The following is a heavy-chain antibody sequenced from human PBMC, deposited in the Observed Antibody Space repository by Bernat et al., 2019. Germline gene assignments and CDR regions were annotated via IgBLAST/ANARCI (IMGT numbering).Heavy chain of an antibody. CDR1: RYSFISYG. J-gene: IGHJ6*04. V-gene: IGHV1-3*01. CDR3: ARAIGDASVSYGYGRDV. CDR2: IDPATGKT. D-gene: IGHD3-16*01. Sequence: QVQLVQSASEVKNPGASVNISCKALRYSFISYGIHWLRQAPGQRLEWMGWIDPATGKTKFSQKFQGRVTITMYTSASTVYLGVSSLGSEDTALYYCARAIGDASVSYGYGRDVWGEGTTVTVSS.